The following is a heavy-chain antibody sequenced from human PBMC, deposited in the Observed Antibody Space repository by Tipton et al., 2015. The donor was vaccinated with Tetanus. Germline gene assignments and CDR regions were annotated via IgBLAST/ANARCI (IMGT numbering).Heavy chain of an antibody. J-gene: IGHJ4*02. D-gene: IGHD6-19*01. CDR1: GGSFSGYY. V-gene: IGHV4-34*01. Sequence: TLSLTCAVYGGSFSGYYWSWIRQPPGKGLEWIGEINHSGSTNYNPSLKSRVTISVDTSKNQFSLKLSSVTAADTAVYYCARDLYSSGWYSFLFDYWGQGTLVAVSS. CDR2: INHSGST. CDR3: ARDLYSSGWYSFLFDY.